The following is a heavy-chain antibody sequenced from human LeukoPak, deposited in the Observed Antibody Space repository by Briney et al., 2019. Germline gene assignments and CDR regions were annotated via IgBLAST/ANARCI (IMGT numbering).Heavy chain of an antibody. CDR1: GFTFSSYW. V-gene: IGHV3-7*01. CDR2: IKQDGSEK. CDR3: ARRKYSSSWHDSQLQYYFDY. J-gene: IGHJ4*02. Sequence: GGSLRLSCAASGFTFSSYWMSWVRQAPGKGLEWVANIKQDGSEKYYVDSVKGRFTISRDNAKNSLYLQMNSLRAEDTAVYYCARRKYSSSWHDSQLQYYFDYWGQGTLVTVSS. D-gene: IGHD6-13*01.